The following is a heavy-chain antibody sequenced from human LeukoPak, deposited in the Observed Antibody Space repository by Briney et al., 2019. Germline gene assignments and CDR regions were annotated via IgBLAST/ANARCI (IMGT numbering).Heavy chain of an antibody. Sequence: GGSLSLSCAASGFTVSSKYMSWVRQAPGEGREWGSVIYSGGSTYYADSVKGRFTISRDNSKNTLYLQMNSLSAEDTAVYYCARTYYYDSSGYPHWGQGTLVTVSS. CDR2: IYSGGST. V-gene: IGHV3-66*01. D-gene: IGHD3-22*01. J-gene: IGHJ4*02. CDR3: ARTYYYDSSGYPH. CDR1: GFTVSSKY.